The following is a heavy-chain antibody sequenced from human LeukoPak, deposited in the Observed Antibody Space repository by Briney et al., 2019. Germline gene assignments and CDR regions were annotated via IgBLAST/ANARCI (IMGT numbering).Heavy chain of an antibody. V-gene: IGHV4-39*07. CDR1: GGSISSSSYY. D-gene: IGHD6-13*01. J-gene: IGHJ5*02. CDR3: ARALPSSSSWFDP. CDR2: IYYSGST. Sequence: SETLSLTCTVSGGSISSSSYYWGWIRQPPGKGLEWIGSIYYSGSTYYNPSLKSRVTISVDTSKNQFSLKLSSVTAADTAVYYCARALPSSSSWFDPWGQGTLVTVSS.